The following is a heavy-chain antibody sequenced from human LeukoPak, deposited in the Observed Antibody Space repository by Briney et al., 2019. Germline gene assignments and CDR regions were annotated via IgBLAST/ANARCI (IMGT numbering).Heavy chain of an antibody. Sequence: ASVKVSCKASGGTFSSYTISWVRQAPGRGLEWMGRIIPILGIANYAQKFQGRVTITADKSTSTAYMELSSLRSEDTAVYYCARESSSSGGFDYWGQGTLVTVSS. CDR3: ARESSSSGGFDY. CDR1: GGTFSSYT. CDR2: IIPILGIA. D-gene: IGHD6-6*01. V-gene: IGHV1-69*04. J-gene: IGHJ4*02.